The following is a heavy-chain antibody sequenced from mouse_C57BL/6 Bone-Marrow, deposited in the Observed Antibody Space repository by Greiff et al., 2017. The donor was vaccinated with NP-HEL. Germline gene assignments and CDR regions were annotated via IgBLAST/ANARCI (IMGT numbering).Heavy chain of an antibody. V-gene: IGHV1-4*01. D-gene: IGHD2-2*01. J-gene: IGHJ3*01. CDR2: INPSSGYT. Sequence: VQLQQSGAELARPGASVKMSCKASGYTFTSYTMHWVKQRPGQGLEWIGYINPSSGYTKYNQKFKDKATLTADKSSSTAYMQLSSLTSEDSAVYYCARWRYGYDRGPWFAYWGQGTLVTVSA. CDR3: ARWRYGYDRGPWFAY. CDR1: GYTFTSYT.